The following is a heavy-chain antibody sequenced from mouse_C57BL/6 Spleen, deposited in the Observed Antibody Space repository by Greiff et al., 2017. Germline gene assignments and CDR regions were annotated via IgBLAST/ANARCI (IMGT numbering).Heavy chain of an antibody. V-gene: IGHV5-6*02. CDR2: ISSGGSYT. CDR1: GFTFSSYG. D-gene: IGHD1-1*01. J-gene: IGHJ1*03. CDR3: ARDGDYYGSSYHWYFDV. Sequence: EVMLVESGGDLVKPGGSLKLSCAASGFTFSSYGMSWVRQTPDKRLEWVATISSGGSYTYYPDSVKGRFTISRDHAKNTLYLQMSSPKSEDTAMYYCARDGDYYGSSYHWYFDVWGTGTTVTVSS.